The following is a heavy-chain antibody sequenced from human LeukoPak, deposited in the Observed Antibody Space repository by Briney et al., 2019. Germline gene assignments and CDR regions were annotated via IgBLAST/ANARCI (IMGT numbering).Heavy chain of an antibody. J-gene: IGHJ6*02. CDR2: IYHSGST. V-gene: IGHV4-30-2*05. Sequence: SETLSLTCAVSGGSISSGGYSWSWIRQPPGKGLEWIGYIYHSGSTYYNPSLKSRVTISVDTSKNQFSLKLSSVTAADTAVYYCAGGVYYYYGMDVWGQGTTVTVSS. CDR1: GGSISSGGYS. CDR3: AGGVYYYYGMDV.